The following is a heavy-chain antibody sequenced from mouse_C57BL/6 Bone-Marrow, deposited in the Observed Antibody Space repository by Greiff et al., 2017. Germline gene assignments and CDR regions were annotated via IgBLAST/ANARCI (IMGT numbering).Heavy chain of an antibody. Sequence: QVQLKESGAELVKPGASVKMSCKASGYTFTSYWITWVQQRPGQGLEWIGDIYPGSGSTNYNEKLKSKATLTVDTASRTAYMHLSSLTSEDSAVYYCAIYSGSSFAYWGQGTLVTVSA. CDR3: AIYSGSSFAY. J-gene: IGHJ3*01. D-gene: IGHD1-1*01. CDR1: GYTFTSYW. V-gene: IGHV1-55*01. CDR2: IYPGSGST.